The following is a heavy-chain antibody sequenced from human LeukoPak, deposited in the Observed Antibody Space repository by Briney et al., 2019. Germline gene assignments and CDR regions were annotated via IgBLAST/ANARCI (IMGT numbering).Heavy chain of an antibody. CDR1: GFSISSGYF. Sequence: KPSETLSLTCAVSGFSISSGYFWAWIRQSPGKGLEWIGSIFHSGITYYNPSLKSRITISVDTSKNQFSLRLSSVTAADTAVYYCARRISTRRGETCSNTSCYFDYWGQGTLVTVSS. D-gene: IGHD2-2*01. CDR3: ARRISTRRGETCSNTSCYFDY. CDR2: IFHSGIT. J-gene: IGHJ4*02. V-gene: IGHV4-38-2*01.